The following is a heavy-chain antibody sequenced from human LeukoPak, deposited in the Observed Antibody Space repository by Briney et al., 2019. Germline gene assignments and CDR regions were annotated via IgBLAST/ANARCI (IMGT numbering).Heavy chain of an antibody. J-gene: IGHJ3*02. CDR2: IYYSGST. V-gene: IGHV4-59*12. CDR3: ARLPPYSSSWYPQAFDI. CDR1: GGSINTYY. Sequence: PSEALSLTCTVSGGSINTYYWSWIRQPPGKGLEWIGYIYYSGSTNYNPSLKSRVTISVDTSKNQFSLKLSSVTAADTAVYYCARLPPYSSSWYPQAFDIWGQGTMVTVSS. D-gene: IGHD6-13*01.